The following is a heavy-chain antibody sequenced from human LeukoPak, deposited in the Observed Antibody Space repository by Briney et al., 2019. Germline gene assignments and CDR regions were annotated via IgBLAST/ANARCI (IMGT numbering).Heavy chain of an antibody. CDR1: GYTFTGYY. J-gene: IGHJ4*02. D-gene: IGHD2-2*02. CDR3: ARDYGGFCTSDNCYRTIFDY. CDR2: INTNSGGA. Sequence: ASVKVSCKASGYTFTGYYMHWVRQAPGQGLEWMGWINTNSGGANYAQKFQGRVTMTRDTSISTAYMDLSSLRSDDTAVYYCARDYGGFCTSDNCYRTIFDYWGQGTLVTVSS. V-gene: IGHV1-2*02.